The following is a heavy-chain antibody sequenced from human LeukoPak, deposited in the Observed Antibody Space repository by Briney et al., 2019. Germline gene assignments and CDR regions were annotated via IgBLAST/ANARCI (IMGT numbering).Heavy chain of an antibody. J-gene: IGHJ4*02. V-gene: IGHV3-7*01. Sequence: GGSLRLSCAASGFTFSRYWMSWVRLAPGKGLEWVANIMVDGSEKHYVDSVEGRFTISRDNAENSLYLQMYSLRAEDTAVYYCAREGYGGDSMGLDYWGQGTLVTVSS. CDR2: IMVDGSEK. D-gene: IGHD4-23*01. CDR1: GFTFSRYW. CDR3: AREGYGGDSMGLDY.